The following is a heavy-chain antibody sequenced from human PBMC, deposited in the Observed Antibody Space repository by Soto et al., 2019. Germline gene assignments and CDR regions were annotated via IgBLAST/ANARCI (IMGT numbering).Heavy chain of an antibody. CDR2: LSHDGSKR. J-gene: IGHJ4*02. Sequence: QVQLIESGGGVVQPGRSLRLSCAASGFIFNSYDMHWVRQAPGKGLEWVAFLSHDGSKRFYADSLKGRITMSRDNFNNTLYLEVHSLRAEHTAVYYCAKDLIGYCGGSTCNIFQSWGQGTLVTVSS. CDR3: AKDLIGYCGGSTCNIFQS. CDR1: GFIFNSYD. V-gene: IGHV3-30*18. D-gene: IGHD2-2*01.